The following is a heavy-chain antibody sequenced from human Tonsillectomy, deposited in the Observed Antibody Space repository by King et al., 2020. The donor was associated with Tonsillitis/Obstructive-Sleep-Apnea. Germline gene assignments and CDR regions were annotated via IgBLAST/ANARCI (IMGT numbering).Heavy chain of an antibody. J-gene: IGHJ6*02. CDR2: ISGEGGTT. V-gene: IGHV3-43*02. D-gene: IGHD3-3*01. CDR1: GVTFDDYA. CDR3: AKGGFGGVKGPWGDV. Sequence: QLVQSGGGVVQPGESLRLSCAASGVTFDDYAMHWVRQAPGKGLEWVSLISGEGGTTYYADSVKGRFTISRDNSKNSLYLQMNSLRTEDTALYYCAKGGFGGVKGPWGDVWGQGTTVTVSS.